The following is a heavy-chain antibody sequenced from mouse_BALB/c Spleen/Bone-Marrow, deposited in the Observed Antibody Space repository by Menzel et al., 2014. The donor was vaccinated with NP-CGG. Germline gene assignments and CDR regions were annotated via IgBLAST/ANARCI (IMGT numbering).Heavy chain of an antibody. J-gene: IGHJ1*01. CDR2: IDPSDSET. CDR3: ARSHGYYPYWYFDV. CDR1: GYTFTSYW. V-gene: IGHV1-69*02. Sequence: QVQLQQPGAELVKPGPPVKLSCKASGYTFTSYWMNWVKQRPGRGLEWIGRIDPSDSETHYNQKFKDKATLTVDKSSSTAYIQLSSLTSEDSAVYYCARSHGYYPYWYFDVWGAGTTVTVSS. D-gene: IGHD2-3*01.